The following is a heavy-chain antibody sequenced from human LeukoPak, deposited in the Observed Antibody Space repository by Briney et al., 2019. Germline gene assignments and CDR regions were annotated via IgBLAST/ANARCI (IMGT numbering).Heavy chain of an antibody. Sequence: GGSLRLSCAASGFPFNTYTMNWVRQAPGKGLEWLSVISDSSTHIRYADSVKGRFTISRDNAKNSLYLQMNSLRAEDTAVYYCARDRGGSYAAFDYWGQGTLVTVSS. CDR2: ISDSSTHI. CDR1: GFPFNTYT. D-gene: IGHD1-26*01. CDR3: ARDRGGSYAAFDY. V-gene: IGHV3-21*01. J-gene: IGHJ4*02.